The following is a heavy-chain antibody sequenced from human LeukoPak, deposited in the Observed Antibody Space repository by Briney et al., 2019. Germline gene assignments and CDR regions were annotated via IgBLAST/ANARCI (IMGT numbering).Heavy chain of an antibody. D-gene: IGHD3-10*01. Sequence: GSLRLSCTASGFTVTRNHMSWVRQAPGKGLEWVSVIYNGENTNYADSVKGRFTISRDNSKDTVSLQMHSLRAEDTATYYCAKDDGWLHYYHWGQGTLVTVSS. J-gene: IGHJ4*02. CDR1: GFTVTRNH. CDR3: AKDDGWLHYYH. CDR2: IYNGENT. V-gene: IGHV3-53*01.